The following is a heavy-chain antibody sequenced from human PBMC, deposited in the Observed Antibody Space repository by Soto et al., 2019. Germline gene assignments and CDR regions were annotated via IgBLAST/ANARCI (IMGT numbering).Heavy chain of an antibody. V-gene: IGHV3-33*01. D-gene: IGHD2-15*01. CDR2: IWYDGSNK. J-gene: IGHJ6*02. Sequence: QVQLVESGGGVVQPGRSLRLSCAASGFTFSSYGMHWVRQAPGKGLEWVAVIWYDGSNKYYADSVKGRFTISRDNSKNTLYLQMNSLRAEDTAVYYCAREDIVVVVAATLTGYYYGMDVWGQGTTVTDAS. CDR3: AREDIVVVVAATLTGYYYGMDV. CDR1: GFTFSSYG.